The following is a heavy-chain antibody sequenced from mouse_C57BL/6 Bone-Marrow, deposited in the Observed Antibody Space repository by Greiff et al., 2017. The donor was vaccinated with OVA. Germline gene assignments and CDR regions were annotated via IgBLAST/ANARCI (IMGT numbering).Heavy chain of an antibody. J-gene: IGHJ4*01. Sequence: EVKLMESGEGLVKPGGSLKLSCAASGFTFSSYAMSWVRQTPEKRLEWVAYISSGGDYIYYADTVKGRFTISRDNARNTLYLQMSSLKSEDTAMDYCTRKRTTGMDYWGQGTSVTVSS. CDR3: TRKRTTGMDY. CDR2: ISSGGDYI. V-gene: IGHV5-9-1*02. CDR1: GFTFSSYA. D-gene: IGHD1-1*01.